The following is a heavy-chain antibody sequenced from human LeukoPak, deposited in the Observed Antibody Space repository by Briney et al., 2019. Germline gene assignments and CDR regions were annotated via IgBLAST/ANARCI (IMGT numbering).Heavy chain of an antibody. CDR2: INTDESST. CDR3: ARAASSTRATYMDV. J-gene: IGHJ6*03. V-gene: IGHV3-74*01. Sequence: GGSLRLSCAASGFTFSGYWMHWVRQAPGKGLVWVSRINTDESSTDYADSVRGRFTISRDNAKNTLYLQMNSLRAEDTAVYYCARAASSTRATYMDVWGKGTTVTVSS. CDR1: GFTFSGYW.